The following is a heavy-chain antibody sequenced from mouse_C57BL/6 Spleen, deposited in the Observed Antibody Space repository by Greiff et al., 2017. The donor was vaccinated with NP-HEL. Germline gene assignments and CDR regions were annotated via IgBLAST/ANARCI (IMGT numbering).Heavy chain of an antibody. D-gene: IGHD2-2*01. CDR2: IDPSDSET. Sequence: VQLQQPGAELVRPGSSVKLSCKASGYTFTSYWMHWVKQRPIQGLEWIGNIDPSDSETHYNQKFKDKATLTVDKSSSTAYMQLSSLTSEDSAVYYCARVRGYGYFDYWGQGTTLTVSS. J-gene: IGHJ2*01. V-gene: IGHV1-52*01. CDR3: ARVRGYGYFDY. CDR1: GYTFTSYW.